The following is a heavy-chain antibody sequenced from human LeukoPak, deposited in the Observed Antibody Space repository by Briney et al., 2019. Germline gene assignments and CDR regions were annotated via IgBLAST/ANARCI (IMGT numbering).Heavy chain of an antibody. CDR2: MTPHSGKT. Sequence: ASVKVSCKASGYTFNSYDINWVRQATGQGLEWMGWMTPHSGKTGYAQKFQGRVTITRNISISTAYLELSSLRSADTAVYYCARDGLTGDSGGWFDPWGQGTLVTVSS. D-gene: IGHD7-27*01. J-gene: IGHJ5*02. V-gene: IGHV1-8*01. CDR1: GYTFNSYD. CDR3: ARDGLTGDSGGWFDP.